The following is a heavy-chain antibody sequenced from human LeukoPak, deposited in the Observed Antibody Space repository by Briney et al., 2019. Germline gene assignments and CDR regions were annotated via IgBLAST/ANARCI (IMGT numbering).Heavy chain of an antibody. CDR1: GFSFSNNA. J-gene: IGHJ4*02. Sequence: GTSLRLSCVASGFSFSNNAMHWVRQAPGKGLEWVAVISSDGNSKNFALSVKGRFAISRDNSKNTLFLQMNSLRAEDTAVYYCAKDQTPYSSSWYPGPGWFDYWGQGTLVTVSS. CDR3: AKDQTPYSSSWYPGPGWFDY. D-gene: IGHD6-13*01. CDR2: ISSDGNSK. V-gene: IGHV3-30*09.